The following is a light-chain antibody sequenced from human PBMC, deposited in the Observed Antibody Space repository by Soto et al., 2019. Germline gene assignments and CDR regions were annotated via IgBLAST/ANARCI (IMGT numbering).Light chain of an antibody. V-gene: IGKV3-20*01. CDR1: QSVRNSY. CDR2: GAS. CDR3: HQYGSSAWT. Sequence: EIVVTQSPGTLSLSPGERATLSCRASQSVRNSYLAWYQQKPGQAPRLLIYGASSRATGIPDRFSGSGSGTDFTLTISRLEPEDFAVYYCHQYGSSAWTFGQGTKVDI. J-gene: IGKJ1*01.